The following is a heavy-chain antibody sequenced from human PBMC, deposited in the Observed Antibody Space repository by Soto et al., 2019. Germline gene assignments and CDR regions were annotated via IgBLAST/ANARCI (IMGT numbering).Heavy chain of an antibody. Sequence: ASVKVSCKASGYTFTSSGISWVRQAPGQGLEWLGWISTDNGNTNYAQHLQGRVSLTTDTSTSTAYMDLRSLRSDDTAVYYCARDQGITTFGLYSNYYYGMDVWGQGTTVTVSS. CDR3: ARDQGITTFGLYSNYYYGMDV. D-gene: IGHD3-3*01. CDR2: ISTDNGNT. CDR1: GYTFTSSG. J-gene: IGHJ6*02. V-gene: IGHV1-18*01.